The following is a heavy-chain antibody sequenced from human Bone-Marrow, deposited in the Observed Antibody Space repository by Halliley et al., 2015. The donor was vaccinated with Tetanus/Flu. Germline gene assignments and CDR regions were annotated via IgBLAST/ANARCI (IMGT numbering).Heavy chain of an antibody. D-gene: IGHD3-16*01. CDR2: FSGRGGKT. V-gene: IGHV3-23*01. CDR3: AKVGFSYDFFDA. Sequence: SLRLSCLASGFNFSSVAMSWVRQAPGKGLEWVSTFSGRGGKTYYADSVKGRFTISRDNSKNTLLLQMNSLRADDTATYFCAKVGFSYDFFDAWGQGALVTVSS. J-gene: IGHJ4*02. CDR1: GFNFSSVA.